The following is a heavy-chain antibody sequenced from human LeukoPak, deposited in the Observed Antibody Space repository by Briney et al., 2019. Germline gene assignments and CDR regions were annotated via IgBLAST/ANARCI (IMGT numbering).Heavy chain of an antibody. V-gene: IGHV4-39*07. D-gene: IGHD3-22*01. CDR1: GGSISSSSYY. CDR3: ASLGIGYYYFDF. Sequence: SETLSLTCTVSGGSISSSSYYWTWIRQSPGKGLEWIGSWYNNGTSYYNPSLQSRVNISLDTSKNQFSLKLTSVTAADTAIFYCASLGIGYYYFDFWGQGILVTVSS. CDR2: WYNNGTS. J-gene: IGHJ4*02.